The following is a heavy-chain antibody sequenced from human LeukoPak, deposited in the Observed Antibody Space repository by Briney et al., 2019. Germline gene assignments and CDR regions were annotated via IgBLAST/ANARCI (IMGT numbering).Heavy chain of an antibody. CDR1: GFTVSSNY. Sequence: PGGSLRLSCAASGFTVSSNYMSWVRQAPGKGLEWVSVIYSGGSTYYADSVKGRFTISRDNSKNTLYLQMNSLKAEDTAVYYCARALGGYSYGLWGQGTLVTVSS. J-gene: IGHJ4*02. V-gene: IGHV3-53*01. D-gene: IGHD5-18*01. CDR2: IYSGGST. CDR3: ARALGGYSYGL.